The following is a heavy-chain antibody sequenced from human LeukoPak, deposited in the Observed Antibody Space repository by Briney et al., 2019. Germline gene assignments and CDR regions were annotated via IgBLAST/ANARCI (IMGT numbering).Heavy chain of an antibody. CDR3: ANDGRSVGATVGFLDY. D-gene: IGHD1-26*01. J-gene: IGHJ4*02. CDR2: VSGTGSAT. Sequence: GGSLRLSCAASGCTFSNYAMNWVRQAPGKGLEWVSGVSGTGSATYYADSVKGRFTISRDNSKNTLYLQMNSLRAADTAVYYCANDGRSVGATVGFLDYWGQGTL. CDR1: GCTFSNYA. V-gene: IGHV3-23*01.